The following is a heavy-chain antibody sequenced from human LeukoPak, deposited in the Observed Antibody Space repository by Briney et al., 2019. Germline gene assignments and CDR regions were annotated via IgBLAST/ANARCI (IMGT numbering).Heavy chain of an antibody. Sequence: SETLSLTCTVSGGSISNYYWNWLRQPPGKGLEWIGYISYSGSTNYNPSLKSRVTMSLDTSKNQFSLRLTSVTAADTAVYYCARGFDSKSTYFDYWGQGTLVTVSS. J-gene: IGHJ4*02. D-gene: IGHD5-12*01. V-gene: IGHV4-59*01. CDR2: ISYSGST. CDR3: ARGFDSKSTYFDY. CDR1: GGSISNYY.